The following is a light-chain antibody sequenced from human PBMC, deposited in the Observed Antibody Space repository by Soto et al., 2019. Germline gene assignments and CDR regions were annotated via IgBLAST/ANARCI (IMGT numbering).Light chain of an antibody. CDR1: QSVLYSSNNKNY. J-gene: IGKJ1*01. CDR2: WAS. CDR3: QQYYGSPPRT. V-gene: IGKV4-1*01. Sequence: DIVMTQSPDSLSVSLGERATINCKSSQSVLYSSNNKNYLAWYQQKPGQPPKLLIYWASTRESGVPDRFSGSGSGTDFTLTISSLQAEDVAVYYCQQYYGSPPRTFGQGTKVEMK.